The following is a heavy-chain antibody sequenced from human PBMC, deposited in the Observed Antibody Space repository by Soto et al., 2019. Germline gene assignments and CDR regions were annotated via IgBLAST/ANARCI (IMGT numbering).Heavy chain of an antibody. V-gene: IGHV4-59*08. CDR2: IYYSGST. CDR3: ARQKVSRFYGEVDFFDY. CDR1: GGSISSHY. Sequence: PSETLSLTCTVSGGSISSHYWSWIRQPPGRGLEWIGYIYYSGSTNYNPSLKSRVTISIDTSNKHLSLHLSSVTAADTAVYYCARQKVSRFYGEVDFFDYWGLGTLVTVSS. D-gene: IGHD4-17*01. J-gene: IGHJ4*02.